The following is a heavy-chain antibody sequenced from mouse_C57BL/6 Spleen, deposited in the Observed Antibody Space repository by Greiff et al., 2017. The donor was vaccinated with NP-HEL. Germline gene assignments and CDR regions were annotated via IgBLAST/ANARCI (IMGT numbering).Heavy chain of an antibody. J-gene: IGHJ4*01. Sequence: EVKVVESGGGLVKPGGSLKLSCAASGFTFSDYGMHWVRQAPEKGLEWVAYISSGSSTIYYADTVKGRFTNSRDNAKNTLFLQMTSLRSEDTAMYYCARRDSNWNAMDYWGQGTSVTVSS. CDR1: GFTFSDYG. V-gene: IGHV5-17*01. D-gene: IGHD2-5*01. CDR2: ISSGSSTI. CDR3: ARRDSNWNAMDY.